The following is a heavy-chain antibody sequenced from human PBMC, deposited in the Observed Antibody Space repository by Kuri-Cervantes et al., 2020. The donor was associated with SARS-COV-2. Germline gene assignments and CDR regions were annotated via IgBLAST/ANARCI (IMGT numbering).Heavy chain of an antibody. CDR2: ISWNSGSI. J-gene: IGHJ3*02. CDR1: GFTFDDYA. CDR3: AKDMGEWDAFDI. D-gene: IGHD1-26*01. V-gene: IGHV3-9*03. Sequence: GGSLRLSCAASGFTFDDYAMHWVRQAPGKGLEWVSGISWNSGSIGYADSVKGRSTISRDNAKNSLYLQMNSLRAEDMALYYCAKDMGEWDAFDIWGQGTMVTVSS.